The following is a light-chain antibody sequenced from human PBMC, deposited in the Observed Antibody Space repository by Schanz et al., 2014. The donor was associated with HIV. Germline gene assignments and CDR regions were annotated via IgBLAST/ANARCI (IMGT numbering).Light chain of an antibody. CDR2: ASS. V-gene: IGKV1-8*01. Sequence: AIRMTQSPSSFSASTGDRVNITCRASQDISSYLAWYQQKPGKAPDLLIYASSTLHSGVPSRFSGSGYGTDFTLTINCLQSEDFATYYCQQYNSYSNTFGQGTKLEIK. CDR1: QDISSY. J-gene: IGKJ2*01. CDR3: QQYNSYSNT.